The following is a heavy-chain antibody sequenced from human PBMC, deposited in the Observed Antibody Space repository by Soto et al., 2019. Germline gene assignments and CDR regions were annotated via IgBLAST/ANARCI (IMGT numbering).Heavy chain of an antibody. V-gene: IGHV3-23*01. D-gene: IGHD5-18*01. CDR2: ISGSGGST. CDR3: AKARDAAMVTWFAP. J-gene: IGHJ5*02. CDR1: GFTFSRYA. Sequence: GGSLRLSCAASGFTFSRYAMSWVRQAPGKGLEWVSAISGSGGSTYYADSVKGRFTISRDNSKNTLYLQMNSLRAEDTAVYYCAKARDAAMVTWFAPWGQGTLVTVSS.